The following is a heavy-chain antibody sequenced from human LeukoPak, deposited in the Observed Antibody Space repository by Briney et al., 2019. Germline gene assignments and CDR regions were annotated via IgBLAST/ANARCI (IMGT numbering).Heavy chain of an antibody. D-gene: IGHD5-18*01. Sequence: PGGSLRLSCAASGFTFTSYWMTWVRQAPGKGLEWVANVRQDGGATYYGNSVKGRFTISRDNSKNSLFLQMNSLRADDTAIYYCATSKDTAGGPYWGQGTLVTVSS. J-gene: IGHJ4*02. CDR2: VRQDGGAT. CDR1: GFTFTSYW. CDR3: ATSKDTAGGPY. V-gene: IGHV3-7*01.